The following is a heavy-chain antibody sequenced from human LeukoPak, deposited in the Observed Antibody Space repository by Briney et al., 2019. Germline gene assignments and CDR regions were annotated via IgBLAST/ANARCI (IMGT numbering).Heavy chain of an antibody. CDR3: ARDQGGILTGYYTEFDY. Sequence: GGSLRLSCAATGFTFSSYWMHWVRQAPGKGLVWVSRINSDGSSTSYADSVKGRFTISRDNAKNTLYLQMNSLRAEDTAVYYCARDQGGILTGYYTEFDYWGQGTLVTVSS. CDR1: GFTFSSYW. CDR2: INSDGSST. J-gene: IGHJ4*02. D-gene: IGHD3-9*01. V-gene: IGHV3-74*01.